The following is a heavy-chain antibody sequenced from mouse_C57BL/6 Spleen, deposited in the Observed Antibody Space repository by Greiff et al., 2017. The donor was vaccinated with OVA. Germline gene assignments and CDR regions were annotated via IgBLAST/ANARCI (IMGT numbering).Heavy chain of an antibody. CDR1: GFTFSSYA. Sequence: EVHLVESGGGLVKPGGSLKLSCAASGFTFSSYAMSWVRKTPEKRLEWVATISDGGSYTYYPDNVKGRFTISRDNAKNNLYLQMSHLKSEDTAMYYCAREDWGDYWGQGTTLTVSS. D-gene: IGHD4-1*01. J-gene: IGHJ2*01. CDR2: ISDGGSYT. V-gene: IGHV5-4*01. CDR3: AREDWGDY.